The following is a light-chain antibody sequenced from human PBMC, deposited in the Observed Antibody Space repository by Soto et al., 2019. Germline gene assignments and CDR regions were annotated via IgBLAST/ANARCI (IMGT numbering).Light chain of an antibody. Sequence: EVVLTQSPGTLSLSPGERATLSCRASQPVTTSQLTWCQQKPGQAPRLLIYAASFRAAGIPDRFSCSGSGTDVILTINRLEPEDFAVYYFQQYGSAPFTFGGGTEVEIK. CDR3: QQYGSAPFT. V-gene: IGKV3-20*01. CDR1: QPVTTSQ. CDR2: AAS. J-gene: IGKJ4*01.